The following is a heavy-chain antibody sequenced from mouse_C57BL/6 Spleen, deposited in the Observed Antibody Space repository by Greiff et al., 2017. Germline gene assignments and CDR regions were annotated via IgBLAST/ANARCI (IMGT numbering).Heavy chain of an antibody. V-gene: IGHV8-8*01. J-gene: IGHJ1*03. Sequence: QVTLKVCGPGILQPSQTLSLTCSFSGFSLSTFGMGVGWIRQPSGKGLEWLAHISWDDDKYYKPALKSSPTIFKDPSKNQVFLKIANVDNAETATYYYARIDGSSTYGSSYWYIDVWGTGTTVTVSS. CDR1: GFSLSTFGMG. CDR3: ARIDGSSTYGSSYWYIDV. D-gene: IGHD1-1*01. CDR2: ISWDDDK.